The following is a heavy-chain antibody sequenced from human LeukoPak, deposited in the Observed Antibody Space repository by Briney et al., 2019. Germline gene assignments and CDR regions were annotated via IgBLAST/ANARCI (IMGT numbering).Heavy chain of an antibody. V-gene: IGHV3-73*01. D-gene: IGHD1-14*01. Sequence: GGSLRLSCAASGFTFSGSAMHWVRQASGKGLEWVGRITSEANSYATAYAASVKGRFTISRDDSKNTAYLQMNSLKTEDTAVYFCTRHMKPGPYFDIWGQGTMVTVSS. CDR2: ITSEANSYAT. CDR1: GFTFSGSA. J-gene: IGHJ3*02. CDR3: TRHMKPGPYFDI.